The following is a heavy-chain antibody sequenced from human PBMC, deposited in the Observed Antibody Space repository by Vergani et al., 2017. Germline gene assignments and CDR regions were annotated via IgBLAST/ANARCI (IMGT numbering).Heavy chain of an antibody. J-gene: IGHJ4*02. CDR2: IKQDGSEK. V-gene: IGHV3-7*04. D-gene: IGHD5-24*01. Sequence: EVQLVESGGGLVKPGGSLRLSCAASGFTFSSYWMSWVRQAPGKGLEWVANIKQDGSEKYYVDSVKGRFTISRDNAKNSLYLQMNSLRAEDTAVYYCAREGGDGYNWGSTFGFDYWGQGTLVTVSS. CDR1: GFTFSSYW. CDR3: AREGGDGYNWGSTFGFDY.